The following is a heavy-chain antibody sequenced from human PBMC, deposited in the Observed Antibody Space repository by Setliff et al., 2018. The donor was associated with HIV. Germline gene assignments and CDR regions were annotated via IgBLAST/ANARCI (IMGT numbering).Heavy chain of an antibody. CDR2: INPHSGGT. D-gene: IGHD6-19*01. Sequence: ASVKVSCKASGYTFTGYHMHWVRQAPGQGLEWMGWINPHSGGTKYAQKFQGRVTMTRDTSISAAYMELSRLRSDDTAVYYCARESGYTGGWGYGATYNYYMDVWGKGTTVTVS. CDR1: GYTFTGYH. J-gene: IGHJ6*03. CDR3: ARESGYTGGWGYGATYNYYMDV. V-gene: IGHV1-2*02.